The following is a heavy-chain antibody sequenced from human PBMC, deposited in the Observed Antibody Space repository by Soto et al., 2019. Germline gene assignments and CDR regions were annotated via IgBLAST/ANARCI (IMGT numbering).Heavy chain of an antibody. CDR1: GGSISSYY. Sequence: ETLSLTCTVSGGSISSYYWSWIRQPAGKGLEWIGRIYTSGSTNYNPSLKSRVTMSVDTSKNQFSLKLSSVTAADTAVYYCARDPGDYDFWSGYYTDYYGMDVWGQGTTVTVSS. J-gene: IGHJ6*02. CDR3: ARDPGDYDFWSGYYTDYYGMDV. CDR2: IYTSGST. V-gene: IGHV4-4*07. D-gene: IGHD3-3*01.